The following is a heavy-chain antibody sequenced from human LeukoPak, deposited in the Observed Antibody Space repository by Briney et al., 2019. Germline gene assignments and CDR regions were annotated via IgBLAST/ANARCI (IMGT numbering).Heavy chain of an antibody. CDR2: INPSGGST. Sequence: GASVKVSCKASGYTFTSYYMHWVRQAPGQGLEWMGIINPSGGSTSYAQKFQGRVTMTRDMSTSTVYMELSSLRYDDTAVYYCVRVIRRPRAPRNNYGIDFDYWGQGTLLTVSS. J-gene: IGHJ4*02. D-gene: IGHD5-24*01. CDR3: VRVIRRPRAPRNNYGIDFDY. V-gene: IGHV1-46*01. CDR1: GYTFTSYY.